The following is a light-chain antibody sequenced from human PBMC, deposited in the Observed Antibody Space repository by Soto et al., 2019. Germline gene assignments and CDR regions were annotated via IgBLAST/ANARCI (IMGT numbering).Light chain of an antibody. J-gene: IGKJ1*01. CDR3: QQYNNWHWT. Sequence: EIVMTQSPATLSVSXGERATLWYRASHSVSSNLAWSQQKPGXAPRLIXYGASTRANGIPARFSGSGSATEFTLTISSLQSEDFAVYYGQQYNNWHWTFGQGTKVDIK. CDR1: HSVSSN. V-gene: IGKV3-15*01. CDR2: GAS.